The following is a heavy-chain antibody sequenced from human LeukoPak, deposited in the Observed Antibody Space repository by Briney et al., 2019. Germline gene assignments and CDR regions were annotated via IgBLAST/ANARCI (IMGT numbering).Heavy chain of an antibody. CDR3: ARGTYYYDTSGYFFDY. J-gene: IGHJ4*02. D-gene: IGHD3-22*01. Sequence: GGSLRLSCAASGFTFSNYGMHWVRQAPGEGLEWVGVIWYDGRNKYYADSVKGRFTISRDNSKNTLYLQMNGLRAEDTAVYYCARGTYYYDTSGYFFDYWGQGTLVTVSS. CDR2: IWYDGRNK. CDR1: GFTFSNYG. V-gene: IGHV3-33*01.